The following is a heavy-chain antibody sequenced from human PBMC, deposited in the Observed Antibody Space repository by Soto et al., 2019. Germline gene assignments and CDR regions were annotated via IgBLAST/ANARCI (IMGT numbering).Heavy chain of an antibody. CDR2: INHSGST. D-gene: IGHD2-15*01. J-gene: IGHJ5*02. Sequence: QVQLQQWGAGLLKPSETLSLTCAVYGGSFSGYYWSWIRQPPGKGLEWMGEINHSGSTNYNPSLTTRVTISVDTSKNQCSLKLSSVTAADTDVYYCARGRFVYSWFDPWGQGTLVTVSS. V-gene: IGHV4-34*01. CDR1: GGSFSGYY. CDR3: ARGRFVYSWFDP.